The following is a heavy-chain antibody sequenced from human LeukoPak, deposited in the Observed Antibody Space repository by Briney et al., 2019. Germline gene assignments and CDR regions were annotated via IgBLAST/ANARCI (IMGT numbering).Heavy chain of an antibody. D-gene: IGHD2-15*01. CDR1: GGSISSSSYF. J-gene: IGHJ4*02. Sequence: SETLSLTCTDSGGSISSSSYFWGWIRQPPGKGLEWIGSIHYSGTTYYNPSLKSRVTISVDTSKNQVSLKLSSVTAADTAVYYCARYCSGGTCYRGLDYWGQGTLVTVSS. V-gene: IGHV4-39*01. CDR3: ARYCSGGTCYRGLDY. CDR2: IHYSGTT.